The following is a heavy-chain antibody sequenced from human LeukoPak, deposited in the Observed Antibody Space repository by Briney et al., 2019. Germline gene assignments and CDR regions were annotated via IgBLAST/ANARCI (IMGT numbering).Heavy chain of an antibody. CDR2: INPNSGGT. J-gene: IGHJ4*02. CDR3: AILLWFGELSRRDY. D-gene: IGHD3-10*01. Sequence: ASVKVSCKASGYTFTGYYMHWVRQAPGQGLEWMGRINPNSGGTNYAQKFQGRVTMTRDTSISTAYTELSRLRSDDTAVYYCAILLWFGELSRRDYWGQGTLVTVSS. V-gene: IGHV1-2*06. CDR1: GYTFTGYY.